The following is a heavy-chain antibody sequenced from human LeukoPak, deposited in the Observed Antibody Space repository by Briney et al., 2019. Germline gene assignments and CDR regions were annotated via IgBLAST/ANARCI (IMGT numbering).Heavy chain of an antibody. CDR1: GGSISSFY. V-gene: IGHV4-4*09. CDR3: ARHTRIAAPIDY. CDR2: IYTSGST. J-gene: IGHJ4*02. D-gene: IGHD6-6*01. Sequence: SETLSLTCAVSGGSISSFYWSSIRQPPGKGLGWIGCIYTSGSTNYNPSLKSRVTISVDTSTNQFSLRLSPVTAADTAVYYCARHTRIAAPIDYWGQGTLVTLSS.